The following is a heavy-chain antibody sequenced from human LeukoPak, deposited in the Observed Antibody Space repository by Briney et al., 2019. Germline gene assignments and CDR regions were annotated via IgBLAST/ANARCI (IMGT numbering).Heavy chain of an antibody. V-gene: IGHV1-24*01. CDR2: FDPEDGET. CDR1: GYTLTELS. CDR3: ATDLGVIRRYYYGMDV. D-gene: IGHD3-22*01. J-gene: IGHJ6*02. Sequence: ASVKVSCKVSGYTLTELSMHWVRQAPGKGLEWMGGFDPEDGETIYAQKFRGRVTMTEDTSTDTAYMELSSLRSEDTAVYYCATDLGVIRRYYYGMDVWGQGTTVTVSS.